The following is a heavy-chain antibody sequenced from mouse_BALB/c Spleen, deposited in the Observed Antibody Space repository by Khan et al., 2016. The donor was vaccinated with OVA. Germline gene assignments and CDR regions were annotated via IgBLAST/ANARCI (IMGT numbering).Heavy chain of an antibody. CDR2: ISYSGKT. Sequence: EVQLVESGPGLVKPSQSLSLTCTVTGYSITSDYAWNWIRQFPGNKLEWMGFISYSGKTKYNPSLKSRFSITRDTSKNQFFLHLNSVTIEDTATYYCALVYGGDFDYWGQGTTLTVSS. V-gene: IGHV3-2*02. CDR3: ALVYGGDFDY. D-gene: IGHD1-1*01. CDR1: GYSITSDYA. J-gene: IGHJ2*01.